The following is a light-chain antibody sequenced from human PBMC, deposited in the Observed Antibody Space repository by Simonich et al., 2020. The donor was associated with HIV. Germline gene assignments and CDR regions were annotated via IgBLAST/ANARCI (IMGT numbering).Light chain of an antibody. CDR1: SSNVGNYNL. Sequence: QSALTQPASVSGSPGQSITISCTGTSSNVGNYNLVSWYQQNPAKAPKLMIYEGNKRPSGVSNRCSGTKSGNTASLTISGLQAEDEADYYCCSYAGGSTWVFGGGTKLTVL. V-gene: IGLV2-23*01. CDR3: CSYAGGSTWV. J-gene: IGLJ3*02. CDR2: EGN.